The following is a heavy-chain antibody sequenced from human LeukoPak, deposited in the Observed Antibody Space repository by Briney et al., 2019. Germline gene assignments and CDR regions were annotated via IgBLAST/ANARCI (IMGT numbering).Heavy chain of an antibody. V-gene: IGHV1-69*05. Sequence: GSSVKVSCKASGGTFSSYAISWVRQAPGQGLEWMGRIIPIFGRANYAQKFQGRVTITTDESTSTAYMELSSPRSEDTAVYYCAREGGSYYDILTGAAARGDYFDYWGQGTLVTVSS. CDR1: GGTFSSYA. CDR2: IIPIFGRA. D-gene: IGHD3-9*01. CDR3: AREGGSYYDILTGAAARGDYFDY. J-gene: IGHJ4*02.